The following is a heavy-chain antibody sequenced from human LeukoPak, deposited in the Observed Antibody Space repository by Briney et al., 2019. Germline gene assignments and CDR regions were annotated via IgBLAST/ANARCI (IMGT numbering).Heavy chain of an antibody. J-gene: IGHJ5*02. CDR2: IDPNSGGT. Sequence: ASVKVSCKASGYTITAYYMHWVRQAPGQGLEWMGWIDPNSGGTNYAQRFQGRVTMTRDTSINTASMELSRLRSDDTAVYYCARALGSGTYNHWFDPWGQGTLVTVSS. CDR1: GYTITAYY. D-gene: IGHD3-10*02. CDR3: ARALGSGTYNHWFDP. V-gene: IGHV1-2*02.